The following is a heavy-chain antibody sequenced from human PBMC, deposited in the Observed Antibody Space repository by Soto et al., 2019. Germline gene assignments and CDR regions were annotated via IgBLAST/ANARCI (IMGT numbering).Heavy chain of an antibody. V-gene: IGHV3-48*01. D-gene: IGHD6-13*01. CDR1: GFTFSSYS. Sequence: EVQLVESGGGLVQPGGSLRLSCAASGFTFSSYSMNWVRQAPGKGLEWVSYISSSSSTINYADSVKGRFTISRDNAKNSMEPPMDSLRAEDTAVYYCGRAMAKGAGTNWGQGTPVTVSS. CDR3: GRAMAKGAGTN. J-gene: IGHJ4*02. CDR2: ISSSSSTI.